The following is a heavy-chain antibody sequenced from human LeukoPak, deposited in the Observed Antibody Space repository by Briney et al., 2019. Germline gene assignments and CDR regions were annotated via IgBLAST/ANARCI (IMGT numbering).Heavy chain of an antibody. CDR1: EYSFPNYC. Sequence: GESLKISCKHSEYSFPNYCIGWVRQMPGKGLEWMGIVYPGDSDTRYSPSFQGQVTISADKSIRTAYLQWDSLRASDTAMYYCARHGLTAPTDYWGQGTLVTVSS. V-gene: IGHV5-51*01. CDR2: VYPGDSDT. D-gene: IGHD5-18*01. CDR3: ARHGLTAPTDY. J-gene: IGHJ4*02.